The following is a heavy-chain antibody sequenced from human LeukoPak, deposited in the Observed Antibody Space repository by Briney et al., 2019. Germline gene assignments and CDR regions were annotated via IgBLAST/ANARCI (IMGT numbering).Heavy chain of an antibody. D-gene: IGHD5-18*01. CDR1: GYTFTSYD. Sequence: ASVKVSCKASGYTFTSYDINWVRQATGQGLEWMGWMNPNSGNTGYVQKFQGRVTMIRNTSITTAYMELSSLRSEDTAVYYCARVGYTYGYDYWGQGTLVTVSS. CDR3: ARVGYTYGYDY. J-gene: IGHJ4*02. V-gene: IGHV1-8*01. CDR2: MNPNSGNT.